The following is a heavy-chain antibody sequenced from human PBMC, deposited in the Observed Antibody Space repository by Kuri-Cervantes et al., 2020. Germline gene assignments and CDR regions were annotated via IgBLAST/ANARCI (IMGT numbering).Heavy chain of an antibody. CDR3: ARDRLAMVV. J-gene: IGHJ4*02. V-gene: IGHV4-59*13. CDR2: IYYSGST. D-gene: IGHD5-18*01. CDR1: GGSISSYY. Sequence: GSLRLSCTVSGGSISSYYWSWIRQPPGKGLEWIGYIYYSGSTNYNPSLKSRVTMSVDSSKNQFSLKLTSVTAADTAVYYCARDRLAMVVWGQGALVTVS.